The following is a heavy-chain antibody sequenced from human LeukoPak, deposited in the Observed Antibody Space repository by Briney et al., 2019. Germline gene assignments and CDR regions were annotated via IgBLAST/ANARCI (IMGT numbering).Heavy chain of an antibody. CDR3: ARDGVAGPGIYYYFGMNV. D-gene: IGHD6-19*01. J-gene: IGHJ6*02. CDR2: IRYDGSNK. V-gene: IGHV3-30*02. Sequence: PGGSLRLSCAASGFTFSSYGMHWVRQAPGKGLEWVAFIRYDGSNKYYADSVKGRFTISRDNSKNTLYLQMNSLTAEDTAVYYCARDGVAGPGIYYYFGMNVWGQGTTVTVSS. CDR1: GFTFSSYG.